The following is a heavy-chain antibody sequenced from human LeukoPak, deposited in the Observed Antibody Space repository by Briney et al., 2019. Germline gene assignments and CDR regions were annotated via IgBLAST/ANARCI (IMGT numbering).Heavy chain of an antibody. Sequence: GGSLRLSCAASGFTFSDSYMSWIRQAPGRGLHWLSYILPRGTTRFYADSVKGRFTIYRDNANNLLHLQMNSLTVADTAVYFCARGRRDDCSGGTCYPVWFDAWGQGSLVTVSS. D-gene: IGHD2-15*01. V-gene: IGHV3-11*04. CDR1: GFTFSDSY. J-gene: IGHJ5*02. CDR3: ARGRRDDCSGGTCYPVWFDA. CDR2: ILPRGTTR.